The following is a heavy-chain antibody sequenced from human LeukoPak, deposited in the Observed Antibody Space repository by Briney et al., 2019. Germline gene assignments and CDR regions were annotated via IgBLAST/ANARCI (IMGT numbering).Heavy chain of an antibody. CDR2: IIPIFGTA. D-gene: IGHD5-18*01. CDR3: ARGTWIQLWFMDV. Sequence: SVKVSCKASGGTFSSYAISWVRQAPGQGLEWMGGIIPIFGTANYAQKFQGRVTITTDESTSTAYMELSSLRSEDAAVYYCARGTWIQLWFMDVWGKGTTVTVSS. CDR1: GGTFSSYA. V-gene: IGHV1-69*05. J-gene: IGHJ6*04.